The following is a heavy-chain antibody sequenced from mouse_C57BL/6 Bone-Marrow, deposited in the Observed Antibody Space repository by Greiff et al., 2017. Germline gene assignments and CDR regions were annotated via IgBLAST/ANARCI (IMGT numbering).Heavy chain of an antibody. D-gene: IGHD1-1*01. CDR1: GFTFSSYT. J-gene: IGHJ4*01. CDR3: ARHPLTTGDAMDY. CDR2: ISGGGGNT. V-gene: IGHV5-9*01. Sequence: EVHLVESGGGLVKPGGSLKLSCAASGFTFSSYTMSWVRQTPEKRLEWVATISGGGGNTYYPDSVKGRFTISRDNAKNTLYLQMSSLRSEDTALYYCARHPLTTGDAMDYWGQGTSVTVSS.